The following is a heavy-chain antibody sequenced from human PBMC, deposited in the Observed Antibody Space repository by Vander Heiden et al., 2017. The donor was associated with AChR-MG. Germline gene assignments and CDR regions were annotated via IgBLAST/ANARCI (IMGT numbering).Heavy chain of an antibody. CDR3: ARDLRGGSDY. CDR2: ISYDGSNK. Sequence: QVQLVESGGGVVQPGTPLRLSCAASGFTFSSYAMHWVRQAPGKGLEWVAVISYDGSNKYYADSVKGRFTISRDNSKNTLYLQMNSLRAEDTAVYYCARDLRGGSDYWGQGTLVTVSS. J-gene: IGHJ4*02. CDR1: GFTFSSYA. D-gene: IGHD1-26*01. V-gene: IGHV3-30-3*01.